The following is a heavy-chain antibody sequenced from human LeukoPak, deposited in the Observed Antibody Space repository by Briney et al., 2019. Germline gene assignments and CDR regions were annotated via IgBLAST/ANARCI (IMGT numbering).Heavy chain of an antibody. V-gene: IGHV3-21*01. CDR1: GFTFSSYS. J-gene: IGHJ4*02. Sequence: GGFLSLSCAASGFTFSSYSMNWVRQAPGKGREWVSSISSSSSYIYYTDSVKGRFTLSRDNAKNSLYLQMNSLRAEDTAVYYCARDYYDILTGYYVPESFDYWGQGTLVTVSS. CDR2: ISSSSSYI. CDR3: ARDYYDILTGYYVPESFDY. D-gene: IGHD3-9*01.